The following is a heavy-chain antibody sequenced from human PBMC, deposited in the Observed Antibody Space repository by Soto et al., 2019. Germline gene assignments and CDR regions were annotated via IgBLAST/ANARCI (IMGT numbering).Heavy chain of an antibody. Sequence: QVHLVESGGGVVQPGTSLRLSCAASGFTFSVYAMHWVRQGPGKGLEWLAYISFDGSYLYYADSLKGRFTISRDNSKNTLYLQMNSLGTDETAVYYCGRDAPPAEWFGLPRAYWGKGTLVTASS. D-gene: IGHD3-10*01. CDR2: ISFDGSYL. V-gene: IGHV3-30-3*01. CDR1: GFTFSVYA. CDR3: GRDAPPAEWFGLPRAY. J-gene: IGHJ4*02.